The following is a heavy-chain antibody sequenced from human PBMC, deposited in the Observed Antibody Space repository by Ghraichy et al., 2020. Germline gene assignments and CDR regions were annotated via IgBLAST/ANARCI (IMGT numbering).Heavy chain of an antibody. V-gene: IGHV1-2*02. Sequence: ASVKVSCKASGYTFTGYYMHWVRQAPGQGLEWMGWINPNSGGTNYAQKFQGRVTMTRDTSISTAYMELSRLRSDDTAVYYCAKIKGDSGPYYFDYWGQGTLVTVSS. J-gene: IGHJ4*02. D-gene: IGHD2-21*01. CDR1: GYTFTGYY. CDR3: AKIKGDSGPYYFDY. CDR2: INPNSGGT.